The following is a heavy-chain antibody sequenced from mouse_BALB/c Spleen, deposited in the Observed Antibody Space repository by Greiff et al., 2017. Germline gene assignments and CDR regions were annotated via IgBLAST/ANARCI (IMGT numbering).Heavy chain of an antibody. Sequence: EVKLVESGGGLVKPGGSLKLSCAASGFTFSSYYMSWVRQTPEKRLELVAAINSNGGSTYYPDTVKGRFTISRDNAKNTLYLQMSSLKSEDTALYYCARQDYGSSYAMDYWGQGTSVTVSS. D-gene: IGHD1-1*01. J-gene: IGHJ4*01. CDR3: ARQDYGSSYAMDY. CDR1: GFTFSSYY. V-gene: IGHV5-6-2*01. CDR2: INSNGGST.